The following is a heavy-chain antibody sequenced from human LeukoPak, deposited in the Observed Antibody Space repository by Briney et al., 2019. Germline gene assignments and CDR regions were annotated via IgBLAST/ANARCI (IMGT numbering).Heavy chain of an antibody. CDR3: AREAGITMVRGVIIETYFDN. D-gene: IGHD3-10*01. CDR2: IDYSVST. J-gene: IGHJ4*02. V-gene: IGHV4-39*07. CDR1: GGSISSGGYY. Sequence: PSQTLSLTCTVSGGSISSGGYYWGWIRQPPGKGLEWIGSIDYSVSTYYNPSLKSRATISIDTSKNQFSLKLSSVTAADTAVYYCAREAGITMVRGVIIETYFDNWGQGTLVTVSS.